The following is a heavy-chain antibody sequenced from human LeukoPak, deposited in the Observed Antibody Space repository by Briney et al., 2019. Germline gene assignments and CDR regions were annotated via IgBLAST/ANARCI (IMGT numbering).Heavy chain of an antibody. Sequence: ASVKVSCKASGYTFTSYGISWVRQAPGQGLEWMGWISAYNGNTNYAQKLQGRVTMTTDTSTSTAYMELRSLRSDDTAVYYCARIAARPRYYYYYMDVWGKGTTVTVSS. CDR3: ARIAARPRYYYYYMDV. CDR2: ISAYNGNT. D-gene: IGHD6-6*01. CDR1: GYTFTSYG. J-gene: IGHJ6*03. V-gene: IGHV1-18*01.